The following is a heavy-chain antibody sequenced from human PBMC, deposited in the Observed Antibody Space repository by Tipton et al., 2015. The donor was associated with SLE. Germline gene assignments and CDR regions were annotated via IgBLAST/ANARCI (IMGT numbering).Heavy chain of an antibody. Sequence: QLVQSGAEVKKPGASVKVSCKASGYNFTSYSLHWVRQAPGQGLEWMGIIIPRGVSTRYAQKFQGKVSMTRDTSTNTVYMELSSLRSEDTAVYSCAVRWPDTWTTVYWGQGTLVSVSS. CDR3: AVRWPDTWTTVY. J-gene: IGHJ4*02. CDR2: IIPRGVST. CDR1: GYNFTSYS. D-gene: IGHD2/OR15-2a*01. V-gene: IGHV1-46*01.